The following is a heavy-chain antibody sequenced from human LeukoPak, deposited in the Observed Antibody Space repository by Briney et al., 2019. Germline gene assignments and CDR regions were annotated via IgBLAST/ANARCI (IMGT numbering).Heavy chain of an antibody. D-gene: IGHD2-15*01. CDR2: IYHSGKT. J-gene: IGHJ6*03. CDR3: TRETIVVVVVAGVDYMDV. V-gene: IGHV4-38-2*02. CDR1: GYSISSGHN. Sequence: PSETLSLTCSVSGYSISSGHNWGWIRQAPGKGLEWIGSIYHSGKTYYNPSLKSRVTISIDTSKNEFSLKLSSVTAADTAVYYCTRETIVVVVVAGVDYMDVWGKGTTVTVCS.